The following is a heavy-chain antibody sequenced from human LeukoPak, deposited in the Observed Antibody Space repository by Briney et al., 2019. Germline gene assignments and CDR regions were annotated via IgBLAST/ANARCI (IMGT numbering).Heavy chain of an antibody. CDR3: AIPWGRIPRPFDY. V-gene: IGHV1-2*02. D-gene: IGHD3-16*01. CDR1: GYTFTGYY. CDR2: INPNSGGT. J-gene: IGHJ4*02. Sequence: ASVKVSCKASGYTFTGYYMHWVRQAPGQGLEWMGWINPNSGGTIFAQKFQGRVTMTRDTSISTAYMDLSSLRSDDTAVYYCAIPWGRIPRPFDYWGQGTLVTVSS.